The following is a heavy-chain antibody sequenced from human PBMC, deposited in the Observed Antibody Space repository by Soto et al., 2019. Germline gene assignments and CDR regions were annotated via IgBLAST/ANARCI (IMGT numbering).Heavy chain of an antibody. CDR3: AGEDYDYVWGGSYGMDV. V-gene: IGHV3-53*01. CDR2: IYSGGST. J-gene: IGHJ6*02. CDR1: GFTFSSYA. Sequence: PGGSLRLSCAASGFTFSSYAMHWVRQAPGKGLEWVSVIYSGGSTYYADSVKGRFTISRANSKNTLYLQMNSLRAEDTAVYYCAGEDYDYVWGGSYGMDVWGQGTTVTVSS. D-gene: IGHD3-16*01.